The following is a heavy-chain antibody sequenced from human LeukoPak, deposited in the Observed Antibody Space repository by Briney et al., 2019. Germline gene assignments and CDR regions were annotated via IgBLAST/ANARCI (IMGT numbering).Heavy chain of an antibody. V-gene: IGHV1-8*03. CDR2: MSPNSGNT. CDR3: ARGGSYSSWKLRFDP. D-gene: IGHD6-6*01. J-gene: IGHJ5*02. CDR1: GYTFTSYD. Sequence: GASVTVSFKASGYTFTSYDINWVRQATGQGLEWMGWMSPNSGNTGYAQKFQGRVTITGNTSISTAYMELSSLRSEDTAVYYCARGGSYSSWKLRFDPWGQGTLVTVSS.